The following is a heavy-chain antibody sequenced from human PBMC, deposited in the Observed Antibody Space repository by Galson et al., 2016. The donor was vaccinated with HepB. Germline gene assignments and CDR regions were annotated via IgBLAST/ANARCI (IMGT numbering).Heavy chain of an antibody. J-gene: IGHJ6*02. Sequence: SLRLSCAASGFTFSSYSMNWVRQAPGKGLEWVSSISSSSSYIHYADSVKGRFTISRDNAKNSLYLQMNSLRAEDTAVYYCARAERLLRFLEWPYYYYGMDVWGQGTTVTVSS. CDR2: ISSSSSYI. D-gene: IGHD3-3*01. CDR1: GFTFSSYS. CDR3: ARAERLLRFLEWPYYYYGMDV. V-gene: IGHV3-21*01.